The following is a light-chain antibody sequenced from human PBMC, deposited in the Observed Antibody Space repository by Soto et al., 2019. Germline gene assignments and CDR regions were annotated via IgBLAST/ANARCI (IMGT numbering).Light chain of an antibody. CDR2: ATS. V-gene: IGKV1D-16*01. CDR1: QGISRW. CDR3: QQYNGYPLT. J-gene: IGKJ4*01. Sequence: DIQMTQSPSSLSASVVHRVTITCRASQGISRWLPCYQQKPEKAPKHLIYATSSLQSGVPSRFRGSGSGKDFTHTISSLQPEDFATYYCQQYNGYPLTFGGGIKVEIK.